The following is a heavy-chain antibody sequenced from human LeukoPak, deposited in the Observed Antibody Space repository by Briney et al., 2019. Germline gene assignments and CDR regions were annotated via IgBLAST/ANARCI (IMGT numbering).Heavy chain of an antibody. Sequence: ASVTVSFKVSGYTHTELSMHWVRQPPGKGLEWMGGFDPEDGETIYAQKFQGRVTITEDTSTDTAYMELSSLRSEDTAVYYCATAPHQYYYDSSGSHFDYWGQGTLVTVSS. J-gene: IGHJ4*02. CDR1: GYTHTELS. CDR3: ATAPHQYYYDSSGSHFDY. V-gene: IGHV1-24*01. D-gene: IGHD3-22*01. CDR2: FDPEDGET.